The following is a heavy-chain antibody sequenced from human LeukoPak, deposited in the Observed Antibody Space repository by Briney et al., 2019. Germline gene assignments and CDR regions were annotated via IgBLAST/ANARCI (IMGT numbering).Heavy chain of an antibody. Sequence: GGSLRLSCAASGFTFSDYYMSWIRQAPGKGLEWVSYISSSGSTIYYADSVKGRFTISRDNAKNSLYLQMNSLRAEDTAVYYCARGGDYYGSGSLTYYYYYMDVWGKGTTVTISS. CDR1: GFTFSDYY. J-gene: IGHJ6*03. CDR2: ISSSGSTI. D-gene: IGHD3-10*01. V-gene: IGHV3-11*04. CDR3: ARGGDYYGSGSLTYYYYYMDV.